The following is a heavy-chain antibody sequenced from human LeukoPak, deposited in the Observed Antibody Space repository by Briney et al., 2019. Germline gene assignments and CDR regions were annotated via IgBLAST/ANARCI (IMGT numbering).Heavy chain of an antibody. J-gene: IGHJ3*02. V-gene: IGHV3-9*01. D-gene: IGHD3-10*01. CDR2: ISWNSGSI. Sequence: PGRSLRLSCAASGFTFDDYAMHWVRHAPGKGLERGSGISWNSGSIASADSVKGRFTISRDNAKNSLYLQMNSLRAEDTALYYCAKTGSGSYYIADAFDIWGQGTMVTVSS. CDR1: GFTFDDYA. CDR3: AKTGSGSYYIADAFDI.